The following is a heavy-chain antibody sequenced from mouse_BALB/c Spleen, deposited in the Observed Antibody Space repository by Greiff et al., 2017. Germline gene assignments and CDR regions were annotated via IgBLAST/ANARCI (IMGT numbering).Heavy chain of an antibody. J-gene: IGHJ2*01. CDR2: IRLKSNNYAT. Sequence: EVMLVESGGGLVQPGGSMKLSCVASGFTFSNYWMNWVRQSPEKGLEWVAEIRLKSNNYATHYAESVKGRFTISRDDSKSSVYLQMNNLRAEDTGIYYCTRCYRYDGLDYWGQGTTLTVSS. CDR1: GFTFSNYW. V-gene: IGHV6-6*02. D-gene: IGHD2-14*01. CDR3: TRCYRYDGLDY.